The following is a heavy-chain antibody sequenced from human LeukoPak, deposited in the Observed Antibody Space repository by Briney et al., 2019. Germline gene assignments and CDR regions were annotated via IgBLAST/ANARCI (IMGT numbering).Heavy chain of an antibody. CDR3: ARGDLDGWLIGY. CDR2: IYYSGST. CDR1: GGSLSGYY. D-gene: IGHD2-21*01. V-gene: IGHV4-59*08. Sequence: SETMSLTCSVSGGSLSGYYWSWIRHPPGQGLEWIDYIYYSGSTNYNPSLKSRVIISRGTSKKQFSLSLSSVTAADTAVYYCARGDLDGWLIGYWGQGTLVTVSS. J-gene: IGHJ4*02.